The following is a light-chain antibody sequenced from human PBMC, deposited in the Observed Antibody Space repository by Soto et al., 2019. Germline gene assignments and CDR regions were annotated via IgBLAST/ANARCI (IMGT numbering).Light chain of an antibody. CDR3: QQYGDSHPYT. Sequence: EIVLTQSPGTLSLSPGERATLSCRASQSVRYNYLAWYQQKPGQAPRLLIYGVSARATGIPDRFSGSGSGTDFPLTISRREPEDFAVFYCQQYGDSHPYTFGQGTKLEIK. J-gene: IGKJ2*01. CDR1: QSVRYNY. CDR2: GVS. V-gene: IGKV3-20*01.